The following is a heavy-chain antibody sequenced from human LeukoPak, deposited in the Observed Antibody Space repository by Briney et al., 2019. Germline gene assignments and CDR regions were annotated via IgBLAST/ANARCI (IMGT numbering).Heavy chain of an antibody. CDR3: ARSGGHSYALPDY. Sequence: XAAXGFPXRXSYMTWVRQAPGKGLEWGSVIYSGGSTYYADSVQGGVTISRDNYKNTLYLQMSSLRAEDTAVYYCARSGGHSYALPDYWGQGTLITVSS. CDR1: GFPXRXSY. J-gene: IGHJ4*02. V-gene: IGHV3-53*01. CDR2: IYSGGST. D-gene: IGHD5-18*01.